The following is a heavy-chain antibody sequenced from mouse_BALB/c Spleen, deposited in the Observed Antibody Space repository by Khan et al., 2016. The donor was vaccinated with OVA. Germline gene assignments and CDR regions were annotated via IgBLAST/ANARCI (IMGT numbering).Heavy chain of an antibody. CDR2: VNPKTGGT. CDR3: ARGYDFFAY. D-gene: IGHD2-14*01. V-gene: IGHV1-26*01. J-gene: IGHJ3*01. Sequence: VQLKESGPDLVKPGASVKISCKASGYSFTLYYMTWVRQSHGKSLEWIGRVNPKTGGTDYNQDFKGKAILTVDKSSNTAYMDLRSLTSEDSAVYYCARGYDFFAYGGQGTLGTVSA. CDR1: GYSFTLYY.